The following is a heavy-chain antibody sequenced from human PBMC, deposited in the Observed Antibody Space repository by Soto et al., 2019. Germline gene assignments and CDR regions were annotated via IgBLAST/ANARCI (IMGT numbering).Heavy chain of an antibody. CDR1: GGSFSGYY. D-gene: IGHD6-13*01. V-gene: IGHV4-34*01. CDR2: INHSGST. Sequence: SETLSLTCAVYGGSFSGYYWSWIRQPPGKGLEWIGEINHSGSTNYNPSLKSRVTISVDTSKNQFSLKLSSVTAADTAVYYCARTTSIAAAVRFYYYGMAVWGQGTTVTVSS. J-gene: IGHJ6*02. CDR3: ARTTSIAAAVRFYYYGMAV.